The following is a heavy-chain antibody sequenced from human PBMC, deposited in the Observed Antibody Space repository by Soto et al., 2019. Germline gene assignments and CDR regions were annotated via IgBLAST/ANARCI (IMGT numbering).Heavy chain of an antibody. V-gene: IGHV4-39*01. D-gene: IGHD3-10*01. CDR3: ARRGSGSYSDY. CDR1: GGSISSSSYY. CDR2: IYYSGST. J-gene: IGHJ4*02. Sequence: QLQLQESGPGLVKPSETLSLTCTVSGGSISSSSYYWGWIRQPPGKGLEWSGIIYYSGSTYYNPSLKSRVTISVDTSKNQCSLKLSSVAAADTAVYYCARRGSGSYSDYWGQGTLVTVSS.